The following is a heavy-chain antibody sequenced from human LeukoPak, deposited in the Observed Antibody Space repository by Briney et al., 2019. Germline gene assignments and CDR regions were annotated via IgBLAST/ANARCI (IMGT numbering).Heavy chain of an antibody. CDR3: ARDRNTGFTFGGVIVSSLFDY. V-gene: IGHV3-48*04. D-gene: IGHD3-16*02. CDR1: GFTFSNYN. CDR2: ISSYSSII. J-gene: IGHJ4*02. Sequence: GESLRLSCAASGFTFSNYNMNWVRQAPGKGLEWVSYISSYSSIIYYADSVKGRFTISRDNAKNSLYLQMNSLRAEDTAVYYCARDRNTGFTFGGVIVSSLFDYWGQGTLVTVSS.